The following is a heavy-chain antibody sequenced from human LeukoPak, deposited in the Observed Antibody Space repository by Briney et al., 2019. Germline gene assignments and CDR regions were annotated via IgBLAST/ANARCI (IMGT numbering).Heavy chain of an antibody. CDR3: TNSPDIVVVPAALTTNFDY. CDR2: IKTKTDGGTT. J-gene: IGHJ4*02. Sequence: KPGGSLRLSCAASGFTFSNTWMSWVRQAPGKGLEWVGRIKTKTDGGTTDYAAPVKGRFTISRDDSENTLSLQMNSLKTEDTAVYYCTNSPDIVVVPAALTTNFDYWGQGTLVTVSS. V-gene: IGHV3-15*01. CDR1: GFTFSNTW. D-gene: IGHD2-2*01.